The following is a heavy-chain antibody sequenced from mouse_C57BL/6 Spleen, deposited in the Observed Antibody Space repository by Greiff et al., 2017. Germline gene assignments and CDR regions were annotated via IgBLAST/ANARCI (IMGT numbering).Heavy chain of an antibody. CDR3: ARGYGSSYSWYFDV. J-gene: IGHJ1*03. D-gene: IGHD1-1*01. V-gene: IGHV5-4*03. Sequence: EVKLMESGGGLVKPGGSLKLSCAASGFTFSSYAMSWVRQTPEKRLEWVATISDGGSYTYYPDNVKGRFTISRDNAKNNLYLQMSHLKSEDTAMYYCARGYGSSYSWYFDVWGTGTTVTVSS. CDR2: ISDGGSYT. CDR1: GFTFSSYA.